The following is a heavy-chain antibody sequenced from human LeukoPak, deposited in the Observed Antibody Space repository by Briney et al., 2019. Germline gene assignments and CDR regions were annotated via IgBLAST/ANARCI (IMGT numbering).Heavy chain of an antibody. CDR3: ARGRRGYDSSGSGFDY. CDR2: IYYSGST. V-gene: IGHV4-39*07. CDR1: GFTFGTYE. D-gene: IGHD3-22*01. Sequence: PGGSLRLSCAASGFTFGTYEMNWVRQAPGKGLEWIGSIYYSGSTYYNPSLKSRVTISVDTSKNQFSLKLSSVTAADTAVYYCARGRRGYDSSGSGFDYWGQGTLVTVSS. J-gene: IGHJ4*02.